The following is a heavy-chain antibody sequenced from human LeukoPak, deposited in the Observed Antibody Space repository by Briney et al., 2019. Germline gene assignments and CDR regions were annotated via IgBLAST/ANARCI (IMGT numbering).Heavy chain of an antibody. CDR1: GGSISSYY. J-gene: IGHJ4*02. Sequence: SETLSLTCTVSGGSISSYYWSWIRQPPGKGLEWIGYIYYSGSTNYDPSLKSRVTISVDTSKNQFSLKLSSVTAADTAVYYCARVGHYVAGGLDYWGQGTLVTVSS. V-gene: IGHV4-59*01. D-gene: IGHD6-19*01. CDR3: ARVGHYVAGGLDY. CDR2: IYYSGST.